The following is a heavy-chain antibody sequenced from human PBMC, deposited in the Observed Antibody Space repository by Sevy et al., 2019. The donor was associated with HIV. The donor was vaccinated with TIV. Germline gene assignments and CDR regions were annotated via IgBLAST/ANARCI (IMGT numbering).Heavy chain of an antibody. Sequence: GGSLRLSCVASGFTFSRFGMTWVRQVPGKGLEWVSTVSGVVIPHTTQTTYYADSGKGRFTISRDNSKDSLFLQMNSLRADDTAVYFCAKGRQLVSGRFGTYFDSWGQGILVTVSS. V-gene: IGHV3-23*01. J-gene: IGHJ4*02. CDR1: GFTFSRFG. D-gene: IGHD6-13*01. CDR3: AKGRQLVSGRFGTYFDS. CDR2: VSGVVIPHTTQTT.